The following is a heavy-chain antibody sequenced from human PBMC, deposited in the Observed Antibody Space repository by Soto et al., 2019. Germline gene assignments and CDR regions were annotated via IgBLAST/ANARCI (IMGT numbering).Heavy chain of an antibody. CDR1: GGSITSSSQY. Sequence: SETLSLTCTVSGGSITSSSQYWGWIRQPPGKGLECIGNIYYDGNTYYNPSLKSRVTISLDTSKNQFSLRLNSVTAADTAVYYCARSYITPRLFMYSIDYWGQGTLVTVSS. CDR2: IYYDGNT. CDR3: ARSYITPRLFMYSIDY. J-gene: IGHJ4*02. V-gene: IGHV4-39*01. D-gene: IGHD3-3*01.